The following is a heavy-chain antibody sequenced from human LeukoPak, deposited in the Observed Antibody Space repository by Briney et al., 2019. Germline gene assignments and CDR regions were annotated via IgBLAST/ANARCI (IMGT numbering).Heavy chain of an antibody. D-gene: IGHD4-23*01. CDR1: GFTVSSNH. V-gene: IGHV3-66*02. CDR2: IYSGGST. J-gene: IGHJ5*02. CDR3: ARVPGGAAFDP. Sequence: GGSLRLSCAASGFTVSSNHMSWVRQAPGKGLEWVSLIYSGGSTYYADSVKGRFTISRDTSKNTLYLQMNSLRPADTAVYYCARVPGGAAFDPWGQGTLVTVSS.